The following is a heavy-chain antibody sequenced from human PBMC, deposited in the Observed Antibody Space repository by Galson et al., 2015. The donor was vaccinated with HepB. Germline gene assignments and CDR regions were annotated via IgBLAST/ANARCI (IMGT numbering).Heavy chain of an antibody. J-gene: IGHJ6*02. D-gene: IGHD6-13*01. CDR1: TFGDYS. V-gene: IGHV3-49*04. Sequence: TFGDYSMSWVRQAPGKGLEWVGFVRAKVYGGTIEYAASVRGRFTISRDDSKSIAYLQMNNLKTEDTAVYYCTRNVVAAGDVYYYGMDVWGQGTTVTVSS. CDR3: TRNVVAAGDVYYYGMDV. CDR2: VRAKVYGGTI.